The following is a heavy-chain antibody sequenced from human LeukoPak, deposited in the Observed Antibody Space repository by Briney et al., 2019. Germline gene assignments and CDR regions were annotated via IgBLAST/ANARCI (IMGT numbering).Heavy chain of an antibody. CDR3: ARGYDSSGYYLSIDY. J-gene: IGHJ4*02. CDR2: ISSSGSTI. V-gene: IGHV3-48*03. CDR1: GFTFSSYE. Sequence: PGGSLRLSCAASGFTFSSYEMNWVRQAPGKGLEWVSYISSSGSTIYYADSVKGRFTISRDNAKNSPYLQMNSLRAEDTAVYYCARGYDSSGYYLSIDYWGQGTLVTVSS. D-gene: IGHD3-22*01.